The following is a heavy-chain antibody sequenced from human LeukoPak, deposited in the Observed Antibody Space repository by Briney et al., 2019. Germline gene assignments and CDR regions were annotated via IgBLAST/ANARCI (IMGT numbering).Heavy chain of an antibody. CDR1: GFTFSSYW. CDR3: ARDLSSKRRLRLSLFDP. V-gene: IGHV3-7*01. D-gene: IGHD5-12*01. J-gene: IGHJ5*02. CDR2: IKQDGSEK. Sequence: GGSLRLSCAASGFTFSSYWMSWVRQAPGKGLEWVANIKQDGSEKYFVDSVKGRFTISRDNAKNSLYLQMNSLRAEDTAVYYCARDLSSKRRLRLSLFDPWGQGTLVTVSS.